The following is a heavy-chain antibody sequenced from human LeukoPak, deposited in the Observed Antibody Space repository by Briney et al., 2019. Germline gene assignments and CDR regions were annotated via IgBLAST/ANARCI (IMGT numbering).Heavy chain of an antibody. V-gene: IGHV3-7*03. D-gene: IGHD5-24*01. CDR1: GFTFSSYW. CDR3: AGGLLEAQGWLQWLGTVYSMDV. CDR2: IKQDGSEK. J-gene: IGHJ6*02. Sequence: TGGSLRLSCAASGFTFSSYWMSWVRQAPGKGLEWVANIKQDGSEKYYVDSVKGRFTISRDNARNSLYLQMNSLRVDDTAVYYCAGGLLEAQGWLQWLGTVYSMDVWGQGTPVTVSS.